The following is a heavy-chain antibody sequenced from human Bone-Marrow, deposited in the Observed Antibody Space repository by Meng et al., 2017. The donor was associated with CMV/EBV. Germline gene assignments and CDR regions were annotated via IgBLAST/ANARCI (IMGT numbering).Heavy chain of an antibody. CDR2: IIPIFGTA. D-gene: IGHD1-26*01. CDR3: ARRTPIVGATSSPFDS. J-gene: IGHJ5*01. CDR1: RDTFSSYT. Sequence: SVKVSCKASRDTFSSYTISWVRQAPGQRLEWMGGIIPIFGTANYAQKFHGRVTITTDESTTTVYMELSSLKIEDTAVYYCARRTPIVGATSSPFDSWGQGTLVTVSS. V-gene: IGHV1-69*05.